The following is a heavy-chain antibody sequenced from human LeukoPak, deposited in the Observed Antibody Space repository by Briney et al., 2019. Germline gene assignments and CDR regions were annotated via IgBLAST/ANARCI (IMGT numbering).Heavy chain of an antibody. D-gene: IGHD3-3*01. CDR3: ARENQNVLRFLEWLSYFDY. Sequence: HLGGSLRLSCAASGFTFSSYSMNWVRQAPGKGLEWVSYISSSSSTIYYADSVKGRFTISRDNAKNSLYLQMNSLRAEDTAVYYCARENQNVLRFLEWLSYFDYWGQGTLVTVSS. CDR2: ISSSSSTI. V-gene: IGHV3-48*01. CDR1: GFTFSSYS. J-gene: IGHJ4*02.